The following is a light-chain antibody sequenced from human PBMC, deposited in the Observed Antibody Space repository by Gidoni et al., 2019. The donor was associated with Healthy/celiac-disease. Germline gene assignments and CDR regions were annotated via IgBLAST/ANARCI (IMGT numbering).Light chain of an antibody. J-gene: IGKJ1*01. V-gene: IGKV1-5*03. CDR2: KAS. Sequence: DIQMTQSPSTLSASVGDRVTSTCRASQSISSWLAWYQQKPGKAPKLLIDKASSLESGVPSRVSGSGSGTEFTITISRLQPDDFATYYCQQYNSYSRTFGQXTKVEIK. CDR1: QSISSW. CDR3: QQYNSYSRT.